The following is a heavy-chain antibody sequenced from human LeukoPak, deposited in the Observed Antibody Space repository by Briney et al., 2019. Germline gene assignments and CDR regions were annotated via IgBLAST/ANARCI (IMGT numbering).Heavy chain of an antibody. CDR1: GFTFGDYA. J-gene: IGHJ4*02. Sequence: GGSLRLSCTASGFTFGDYAMSWFRQAPGKGLEWVGFIRSKAYGGTTEYAASVKGRFTISRDDSKSIAYLQMNSLKTEDTAVYYCTRSLDRGVDYLDYWGQGTLVTVSS. D-gene: IGHD3-10*01. CDR3: TRSLDRGVDYLDY. V-gene: IGHV3-49*03. CDR2: IRSKAYGGTT.